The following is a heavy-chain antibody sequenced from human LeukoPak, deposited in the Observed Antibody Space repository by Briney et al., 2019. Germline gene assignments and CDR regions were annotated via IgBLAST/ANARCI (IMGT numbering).Heavy chain of an antibody. CDR1: GFTFSSYA. D-gene: IGHD1-26*01. Sequence: GGSLRLSCAASGFTFSSYAMSWVRQAPGKGLEWVSAISGSAGSTYYAGSVKGRFTISRDNSKNTLYLQMNSLRAEDTAVYYCAKSGASHYFDYWGQGTLVTVSS. CDR3: AKSGASHYFDY. J-gene: IGHJ4*02. CDR2: ISGSAGST. V-gene: IGHV3-23*01.